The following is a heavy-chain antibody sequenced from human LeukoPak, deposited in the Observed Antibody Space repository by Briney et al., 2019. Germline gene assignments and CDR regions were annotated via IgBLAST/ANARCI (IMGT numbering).Heavy chain of an antibody. J-gene: IGHJ6*03. CDR2: IIPIFGTA. D-gene: IGHD6-13*01. V-gene: IGHV1-69*06. Sequence: SVKVSCKASGYTFTSYAISWVRQAPGQGLEWMGGIIPIFGTANYAQKFQGRVTITADKSTSTAYMELSSLRSEDTAVYYCARLEIAAAGIYYYYYMDVWGKGTTVTVSS. CDR1: GYTFTSYA. CDR3: ARLEIAAAGIYYYYYMDV.